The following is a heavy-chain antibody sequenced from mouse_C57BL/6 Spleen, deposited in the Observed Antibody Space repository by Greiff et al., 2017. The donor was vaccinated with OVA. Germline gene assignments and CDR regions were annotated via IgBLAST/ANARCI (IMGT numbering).Heavy chain of an antibody. Sequence: VQLQQSGPELVKPGASVKISCKASGYSFTDYNMNWVKQSNGKSLEWIGVINPNYGTTSYNQKFKGKATLTVDQSYRTAYMQLNSLTSEDSAVYYGHYGNYEGYYAMDYWGQGTSVTVSS. CDR1: GYSFTDYN. J-gene: IGHJ4*01. CDR2: INPNYGTT. D-gene: IGHD2-1*01. CDR3: HYGNYEGYYAMDY. V-gene: IGHV1-39*01.